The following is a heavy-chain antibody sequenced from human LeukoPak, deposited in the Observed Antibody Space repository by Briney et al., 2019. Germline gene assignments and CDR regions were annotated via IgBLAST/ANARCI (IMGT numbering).Heavy chain of an antibody. CDR3: ARGPDTVTNFDY. V-gene: IGHV1-69*13. CDR1: GGTFSSYA. CDR2: IIPIFGTA. J-gene: IGHJ4*02. Sequence: SVKVSCKASGGTFSSYAISWVRQAPGQGLEWMGGIIPIFGTANYAQKFQGRVTITADESTSTAYMELSSLRSEDTAVYYCARGPDTVTNFDYWGQGTLVTVSS. D-gene: IGHD4-11*01.